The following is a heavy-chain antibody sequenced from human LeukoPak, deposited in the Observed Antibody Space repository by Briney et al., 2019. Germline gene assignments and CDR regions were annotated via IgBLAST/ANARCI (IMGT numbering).Heavy chain of an antibody. V-gene: IGHV1-2*04. Sequence: ASVKVSCKASGGTFSSYAISWVRQAPGQGLEWMGWINPNSGGTNYAQKFQGWVTMTRDTSISTAYMELSRLRSDDTAVYYCARDNGSSYYYYGMDVWGQGTTVTVSS. CDR1: GGTFSSYA. CDR3: ARDNGSSYYYYGMDV. J-gene: IGHJ6*02. CDR2: INPNSGGT. D-gene: IGHD2-8*01.